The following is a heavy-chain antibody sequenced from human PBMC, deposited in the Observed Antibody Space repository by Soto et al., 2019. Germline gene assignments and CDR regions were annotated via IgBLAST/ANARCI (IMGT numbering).Heavy chain of an antibody. CDR3: ARGGGSSGWYPPRPGAFDI. Sequence: QLQLQESGSGLVKPSQTLSLTCAVSGGSISSGGYSWSWIRQPPGKGLEWIGYIYHSGSTYYNPSLKSRVTISVDRSKNQFSLKLSSVTAADTAVYYCARGGGSSGWYPPRPGAFDIWGQGTMVTVSS. V-gene: IGHV4-30-2*01. D-gene: IGHD6-19*01. J-gene: IGHJ3*02. CDR1: GGSISSGGYS. CDR2: IYHSGST.